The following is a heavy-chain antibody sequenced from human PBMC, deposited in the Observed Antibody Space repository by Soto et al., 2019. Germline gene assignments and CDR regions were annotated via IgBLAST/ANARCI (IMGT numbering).Heavy chain of an antibody. D-gene: IGHD4-4*01. CDR2: IIPIFGTA. J-gene: IGHJ3*02. V-gene: IGHV1-69*12. CDR1: GGTLSSYA. Sequence: QVQLVQSGAEVKKPGSSVMVSCQASGGTLSSYAISWVRQAPGQGLEWMGGIIPIFGTANYALKFQGRVTITADESPSTAYMELSSLRSEDTAINYCARDSTVATHAFDIWGQGTMVTVSS. CDR3: ARDSTVATHAFDI.